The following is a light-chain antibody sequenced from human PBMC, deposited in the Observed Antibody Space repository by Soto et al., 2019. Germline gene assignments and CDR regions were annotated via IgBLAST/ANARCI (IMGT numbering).Light chain of an antibody. J-gene: IGKJ3*01. CDR3: QQYGSSRFT. CDR2: GAS. V-gene: IGKV3-20*01. Sequence: EIVMTQSPATLSLPPGERVTLSCRASQSVSSKLAWYQQKPGQAPRLLIYGASSRATGIPDRFSGSGSGTDFTLTISRLEAEDFAAYYCQQYGSSRFTFGPGTKVDI. CDR1: QSVSSK.